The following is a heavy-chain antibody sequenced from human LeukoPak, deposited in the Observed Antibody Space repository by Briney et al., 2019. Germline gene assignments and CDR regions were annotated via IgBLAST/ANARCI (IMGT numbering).Heavy chain of an antibody. CDR2: IRSKAYGGTT. CDR1: GFTFGDYA. D-gene: IGHD1-26*01. Sequence: GGSLRLSCTASGFTFGDYAMSWFRQAPGKGLEWVGFIRSKAYGGTTEYAASVKGRFTISRDDSKSIAYLQMNSLKTEDTAVYYCTRKGGSYVKPIAFDIWGQGTMVTVSS. V-gene: IGHV3-49*03. J-gene: IGHJ3*02. CDR3: TRKGGSYVKPIAFDI.